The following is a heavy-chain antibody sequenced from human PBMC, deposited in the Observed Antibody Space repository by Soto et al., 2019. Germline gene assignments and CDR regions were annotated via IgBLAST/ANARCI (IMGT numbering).Heavy chain of an antibody. J-gene: IGHJ4*02. CDR1: GFTFSSYG. Sequence: GGSLRLSCAASGFTFSSYGMHWVRQAPGKGLEWVAVISYDGSNKYYADSVKGRFTISRDNSKNTLYLQMNSLRAEDTAVYYCAKPAHYYDSSGYYYNWGQGTLVTVSS. CDR3: AKPAHYYDSSGYYYN. CDR2: ISYDGSNK. V-gene: IGHV3-30*18. D-gene: IGHD3-22*01.